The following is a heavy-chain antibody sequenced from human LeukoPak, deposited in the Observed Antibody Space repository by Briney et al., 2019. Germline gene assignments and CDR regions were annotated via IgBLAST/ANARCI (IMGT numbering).Heavy chain of an antibody. J-gene: IGHJ4*02. CDR2: INWNGGST. Sequence: GGSLRLSCAASGFTFDDYGMSWVRQAPGKGLEWVSGINWNGGSTGYADSVKGRFTISRDNAKNSLYLQMNSLRAEDTALYYCAKGRYYDSSGYYGDYWGQGTLVTVSS. D-gene: IGHD3-22*01. V-gene: IGHV3-20*04. CDR3: AKGRYYDSSGYYGDY. CDR1: GFTFDDYG.